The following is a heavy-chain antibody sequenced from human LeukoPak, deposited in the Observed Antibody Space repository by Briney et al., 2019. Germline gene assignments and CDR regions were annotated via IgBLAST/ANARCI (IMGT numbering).Heavy chain of an antibody. D-gene: IGHD6-6*01. J-gene: IGHJ4*02. CDR2: IWEDGSQK. CDR1: GFTLNNYS. Sequence: GGSLRLSCAAFGFTLNNYSMNWDRQAPGKGLEWVANIWEDGSQKYYVDSVKGRFTISRDNAKNSLYLQMNSLRAEDTAVYYCARGDSSSKIDYWGQGTLVTVSS. V-gene: IGHV3-7*01. CDR3: ARGDSSSKIDY.